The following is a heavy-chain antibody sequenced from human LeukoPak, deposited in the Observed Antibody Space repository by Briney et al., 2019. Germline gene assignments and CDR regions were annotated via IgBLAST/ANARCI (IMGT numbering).Heavy chain of an antibody. Sequence: SVKVSCKASGGTFSSYAISWVRQAPGQGLEWMGGIIPIFGTANYAQKFQGRVTITADESTSTAYMELSSLRSEDTAVYYCARDRHDFWSGPRHYYYYMDVWGKGTTVTVSS. D-gene: IGHD3-3*01. J-gene: IGHJ6*03. CDR2: IIPIFGTA. CDR1: GGTFSSYA. V-gene: IGHV1-69*13. CDR3: ARDRHDFWSGPRHYYYYMDV.